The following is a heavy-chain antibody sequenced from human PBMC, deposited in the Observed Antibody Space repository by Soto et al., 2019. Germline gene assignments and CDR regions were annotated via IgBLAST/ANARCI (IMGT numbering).Heavy chain of an antibody. Sequence: QVQLVESGGGVVQPGRSLRLSCAASGFTFSSYGMHWVRQAPGKGLEWVAVISYDGSNKYYADSVKGRFTISRDNSKNTLYLQMNSLRAEDTAVYYCAKGWDIVVVVAATPPPYFDYWGQGTLVTVSS. J-gene: IGHJ4*02. V-gene: IGHV3-30*18. D-gene: IGHD2-15*01. CDR1: GFTFSSYG. CDR3: AKGWDIVVVVAATPPPYFDY. CDR2: ISYDGSNK.